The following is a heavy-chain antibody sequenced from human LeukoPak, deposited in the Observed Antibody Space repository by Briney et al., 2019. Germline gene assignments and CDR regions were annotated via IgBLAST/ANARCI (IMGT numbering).Heavy chain of an antibody. D-gene: IGHD4-17*01. V-gene: IGHV7-4-1*02. J-gene: IGHJ6*02. Sequence: APVKVSCKASGYTFTSYAMNWVRQAPGQGLEWMGWINTNTGNPTYAQGFTGRFVFSLDTSVSTAYLQISSLKAEDTAVYYCARGGGPIDYGDYRGYYGMDVWGQGTTVTVSS. CDR3: ARGGGPIDYGDYRGYYGMDV. CDR2: INTNTGNP. CDR1: GYTFTSYA.